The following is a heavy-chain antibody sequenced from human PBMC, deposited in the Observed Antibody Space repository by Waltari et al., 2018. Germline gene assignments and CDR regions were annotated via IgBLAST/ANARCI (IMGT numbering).Heavy chain of an antibody. D-gene: IGHD3-16*02. CDR3: ARSPINTWGSYRYNAFDI. CDR1: GGSISSHY. CDR2: IYYSGST. J-gene: IGHJ3*02. V-gene: IGHV4-59*11. Sequence: QVQLQESGPGLVKPSETLSLTCTVSGGSISSHYWSWIRQPPGKGLEWIGYIYYSGSTKYNPALKSRVTISVDTSKNQFSLKLSSVTAADTAVYYCARSPINTWGSYRYNAFDIWGQGTMVIVSS.